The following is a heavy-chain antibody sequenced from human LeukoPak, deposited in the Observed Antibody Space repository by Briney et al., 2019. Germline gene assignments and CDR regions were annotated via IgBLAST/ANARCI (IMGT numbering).Heavy chain of an antibody. Sequence: PGESLRLSCAASGFTFSSYSMNWVRQAPGKGLEWVSSISSSSLYIYYADSVKGRFTISRDNAKNSLYLQMNSLRAEDTALYYCAKDTGYYYDSSNYLGYWGQGTLVTVSS. V-gene: IGHV3-21*04. CDR3: AKDTGYYYDSSNYLGY. D-gene: IGHD3-22*01. CDR1: GFTFSSYS. CDR2: ISSSSLYI. J-gene: IGHJ4*02.